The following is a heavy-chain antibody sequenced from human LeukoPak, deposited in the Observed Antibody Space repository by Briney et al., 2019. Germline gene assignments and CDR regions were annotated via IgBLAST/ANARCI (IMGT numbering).Heavy chain of an antibody. V-gene: IGHV1-2*04. J-gene: IGHJ6*02. CDR2: INPNSGGT. D-gene: IGHD3-22*01. CDR3: AREGPRDYYDSSHHGMDV. Sequence: GASVKVSCKASGGTFSSYAISWVRQAPGQGLEWMGWINPNSGGTNYAQKFQGWVTMTRDTSISTAYMELSRLRSDDTAVYYCAREGPRDYYDSSHHGMDVWGQGTTVTVSS. CDR1: GGTFSSYA.